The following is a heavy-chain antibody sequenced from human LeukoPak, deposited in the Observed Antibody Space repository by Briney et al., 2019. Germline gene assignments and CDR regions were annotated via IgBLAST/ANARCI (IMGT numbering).Heavy chain of an antibody. J-gene: IGHJ4*02. CDR1: GFTFSASA. CDR2: ISGGAGST. V-gene: IGHV3-23*01. D-gene: IGHD1-1*01. CDR3: ANWAGDVSLGNTDYEPLDH. Sequence: PGGSLRLSYPASGFTFSASALTSVRQAPGKGLEWVSSISGGAGSTYYADSVRGRFTISRDNSKNTLFLQMNRLRAEDTALYYVANWAGDVSLGNTDYEPLDHWGQGTLVTFSS.